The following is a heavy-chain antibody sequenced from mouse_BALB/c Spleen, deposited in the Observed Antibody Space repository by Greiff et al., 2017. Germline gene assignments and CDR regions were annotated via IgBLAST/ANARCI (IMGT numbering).Heavy chain of an antibody. CDR3: ARGNYYGSLDY. D-gene: IGHD1-1*01. CDR1: GFTFSSYA. Sequence: EVQVVESGGGLVKPGGSLKLSCAASGFTFSSYAMSWVRQTPEKRLEWVASISSGGSTYYPDSVKGRFTISRDNARNILYLQMSSLRSEDTAMYYCARGNYYGSLDYWGQGTSVTVSS. CDR2: ISSGGST. J-gene: IGHJ4*01. V-gene: IGHV5-6-5*01.